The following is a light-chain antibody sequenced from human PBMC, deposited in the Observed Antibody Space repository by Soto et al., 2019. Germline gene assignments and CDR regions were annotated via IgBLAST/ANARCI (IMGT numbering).Light chain of an antibody. CDR3: QQYHSTPLT. CDR2: WAS. J-gene: IGKJ4*01. CDR1: QGVLYSSNNKHY. V-gene: IGKV4-1*01. Sequence: DIVMTQSPDSLSVSLVERATINCKSSQGVLYSSNNKHYLAWYQQKPGQPPKLLIYWASTRESGVPDRFSGSGAGTDFTLTISSLQAEDVAVYYCQQYHSTPLTFGGGTKVDIK.